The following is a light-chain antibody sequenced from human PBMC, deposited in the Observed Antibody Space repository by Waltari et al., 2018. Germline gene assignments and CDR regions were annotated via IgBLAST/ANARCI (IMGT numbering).Light chain of an antibody. CDR1: SNDVGSYNR. J-gene: IGLJ3*02. V-gene: IGLV2-18*02. CDR2: EVS. CDR3: NSFTTNTTWV. Sequence: QSALTQPPSVSGSPGQSVTISCTGTSNDVGSYNRVSWYQQPPGTAPKLMIYEVSNRPSGVPDRFSGSKSGNTASLTISGLQPEDEADYYCNSFTTNTTWVFGGGTRVTVL.